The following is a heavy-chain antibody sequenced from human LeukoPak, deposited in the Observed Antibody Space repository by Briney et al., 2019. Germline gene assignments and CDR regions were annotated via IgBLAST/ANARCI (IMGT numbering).Heavy chain of an antibody. CDR1: GYTITSYD. CDR3: ARESGWLQPLDY. J-gene: IGHJ4*02. CDR2: SLPNTGDT. V-gene: IGHV1-2*02. Sequence: ASVKVSCKASGYTITSYDINWVRQAPGQGLEWMVWSLPNTGDTKYSQKFQGRVTMTRDTSINTAYIDVLRMTSDDTAVYFCARESGWLQPLDYWGQGTLVTVSS. D-gene: IGHD5-24*01.